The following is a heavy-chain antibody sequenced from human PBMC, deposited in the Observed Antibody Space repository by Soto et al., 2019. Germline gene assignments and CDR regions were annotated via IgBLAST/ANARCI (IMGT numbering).Heavy chain of an antibody. V-gene: IGHV4-4*07. Sequence: KTSETLSLTCSVSVGSVSSHYWSWVRQPAGKGLEWIVRIYISGNTKYNPSFKSRVTMSVDTSKNQVSLRLSSVTAADTAVYYCVRELKPSNSVRYFRVXWSQGTKCTVS. CDR2: IYISGNT. J-gene: IGHJ4*02. CDR3: VRELKPSNSVRYFRVX. CDR1: VGSVSSHY. D-gene: IGHD6-19*01.